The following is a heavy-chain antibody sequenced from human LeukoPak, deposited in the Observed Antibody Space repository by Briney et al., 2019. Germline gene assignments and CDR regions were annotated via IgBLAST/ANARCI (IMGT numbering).Heavy chain of an antibody. Sequence: SETLSLTCAVYGGSFSGYYWSWIRQPPGKGLEWIGEINHSGSTNYNPPLKSRVTISVDTSKNQFSLKLSSVTAADTAVYYCASYSSNYAYYYYYMDVWGKGTTVTVSS. D-gene: IGHD4-11*01. CDR2: INHSGST. CDR1: GGSFSGYY. J-gene: IGHJ6*03. CDR3: ASYSSNYAYYYYYMDV. V-gene: IGHV4-34*01.